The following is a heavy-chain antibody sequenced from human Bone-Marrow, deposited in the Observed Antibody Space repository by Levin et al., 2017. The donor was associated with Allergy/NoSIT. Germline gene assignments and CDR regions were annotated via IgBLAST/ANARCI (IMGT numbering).Heavy chain of an antibody. V-gene: IGHV2-5*02. CDR1: GFSLTTGREA. D-gene: IGHD3-22*01. CDR2: IYWDDDK. CDR3: AHRSKTSGYFYYFDQ. J-gene: IGHJ4*02. Sequence: SGPTLVKPTQTLTLTCNFSGFSLTTGREAVGWIRQPPGKPLEWLALIYWDDDKRYMSSLKKRLTITKDTSENQVVLTMTNMDPVDTATYYCAHRSKTSGYFYYFDQWGQGTLVTVSS.